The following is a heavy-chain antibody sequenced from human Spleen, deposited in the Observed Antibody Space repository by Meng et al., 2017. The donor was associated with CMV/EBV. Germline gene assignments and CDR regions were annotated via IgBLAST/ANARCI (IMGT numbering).Heavy chain of an antibody. CDR2: IYTGGKT. CDR3: ARSLRSTATYFDQ. V-gene: IGHV3-66*02. Sequence: GESLKISCAASGFTVSGNYMSWVRQAPGKGLEWVSVIYTGGKTYYADSVKGRFTISRDNSKNTLYLQMNSLRAEDTAVYYCARSLRSTATYFDQWGQGTLVTVSS. D-gene: IGHD2-2*01. J-gene: IGHJ4*02. CDR1: GFTVSGNY.